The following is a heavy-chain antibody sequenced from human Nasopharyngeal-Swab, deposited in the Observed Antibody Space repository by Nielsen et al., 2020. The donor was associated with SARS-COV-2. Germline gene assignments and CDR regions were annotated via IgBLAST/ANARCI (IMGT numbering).Heavy chain of an antibody. Sequence: ASVKVSCKASGYTFTSYGISWVRQAPGQGLEWMGWISAYNGNTNYAQKLQGRVTMTTDTSTSTAYMELRSLRSADTAVYYCARDDSSTYDFWSGYYTSFDFLGQGTLVTVSS. J-gene: IGHJ4*02. D-gene: IGHD3-3*01. CDR2: ISAYNGNT. V-gene: IGHV1-18*01. CDR1: GYTFTSYG. CDR3: ARDDSSTYDFWSGYYTSFDF.